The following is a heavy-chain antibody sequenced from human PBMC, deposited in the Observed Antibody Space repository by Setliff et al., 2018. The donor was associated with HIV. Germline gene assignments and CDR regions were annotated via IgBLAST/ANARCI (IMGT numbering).Heavy chain of an antibody. J-gene: IGHJ4*02. CDR2: IYWHGGG. CDR1: GFSLSTSVVG. V-gene: IGHV2-5*01. CDR3: AHRPNSGYDLNFDY. D-gene: IGHD5-12*01. Sequence: SGPTLVNPTQTLTLTCTFSGFSLSTSVVGVGWIRQPPGKALEWLAIIYWHGGGRYSPYLKSRLTITKDTSKNQVVLTMTNIDPVDTATYYCAHRPNSGYDLNFDYWGQGIQVTVSS.